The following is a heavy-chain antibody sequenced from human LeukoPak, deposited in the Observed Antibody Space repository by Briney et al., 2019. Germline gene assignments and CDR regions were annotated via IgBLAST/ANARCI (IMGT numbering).Heavy chain of an antibody. CDR1: GFTFSSYG. Sequence: GGSLRLSCAASGFTFSSYGMHWVRQAPGKGLEWVAFIRYDGSNKYYADSVKGRFTISRDNSKNTLYLQMNSLRAEDTAVYYCARASPPGGWFGEFDYWGQGTLVTVSS. V-gene: IGHV3-30*02. D-gene: IGHD3-10*01. CDR2: IRYDGSNK. J-gene: IGHJ4*02. CDR3: ARASPPGGWFGEFDY.